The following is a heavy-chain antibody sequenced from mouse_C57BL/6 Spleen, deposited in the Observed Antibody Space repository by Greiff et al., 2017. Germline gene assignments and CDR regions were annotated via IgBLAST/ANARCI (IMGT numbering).Heavy chain of an antibody. CDR2: IYPGDGDT. J-gene: IGHJ3*01. V-gene: IGHV1-82*01. Sequence: QVQLQQSGPELVKPGASVKISCKASGYAFSSSWMHWVKQRPGKGLEWIGRIYPGDGDTNYNGKFKGKATLTADKSSSTAYMQRSSLTYEDSAVYVCARNPDYGSRSFAYWGQGTLVTVSA. CDR1: GYAFSSSW. D-gene: IGHD1-1*01. CDR3: ARNPDYGSRSFAY.